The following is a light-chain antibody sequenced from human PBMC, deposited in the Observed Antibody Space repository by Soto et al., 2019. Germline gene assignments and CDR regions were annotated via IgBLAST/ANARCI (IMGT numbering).Light chain of an antibody. J-gene: IGLJ2*01. Sequence: QSVLTQPASVSGSPGQSITISCTGTSSDVGSYNLVSWYQQYPGKAPKLMIYEGSKRPSGVSNRFSGSKSGNTASLTISGLQAEDEADYYCCSYAARSTLFGGGTKLTVL. V-gene: IGLV2-23*01. CDR2: EGS. CDR3: CSYAARSTL. CDR1: SSDVGSYNL.